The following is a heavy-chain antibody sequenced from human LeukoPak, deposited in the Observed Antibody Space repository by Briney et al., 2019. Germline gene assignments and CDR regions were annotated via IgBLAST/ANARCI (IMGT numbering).Heavy chain of an antibody. J-gene: IGHJ4*02. Sequence: PGGSLRLSCAASGFTFSSYGMHWVRQAPGKGLEWVAVISYDGSNKYYADSVKGRFTISRDNSKSTLYLQMNSLRAEDTAVYYCAKGGEIFGVVIYFDYWGQGTLVTVSS. CDR3: AKGGEIFGVVIYFDY. V-gene: IGHV3-30*18. CDR1: GFTFSSYG. D-gene: IGHD3-3*01. CDR2: ISYDGSNK.